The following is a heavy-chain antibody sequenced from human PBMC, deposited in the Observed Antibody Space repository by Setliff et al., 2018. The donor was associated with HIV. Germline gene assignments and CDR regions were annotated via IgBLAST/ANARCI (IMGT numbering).Heavy chain of an antibody. CDR3: ARDRSEAVAGRDAFDI. CDR1: GGTFSTYG. Sequence: SVKVSCKASGGTFSTYGISWVRQGPGQGLEWMGRIIPMYATTNYAQRFQGRVTITADKSTSTAYMEMSSLRPEDTAIYYCARDRSEAVAGRDAFDIWGQGTMVTVSS. CDR2: IIPMYATT. V-gene: IGHV1-69*06. D-gene: IGHD6-19*01. J-gene: IGHJ3*02.